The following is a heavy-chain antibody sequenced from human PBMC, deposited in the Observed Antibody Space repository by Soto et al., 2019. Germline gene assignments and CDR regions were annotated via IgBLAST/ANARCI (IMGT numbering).Heavy chain of an antibody. Sequence: PSETLSLTCAVYVWSVRGSYWSWIRQAPGKVLEWIGETNGSGGTKYNPALNSRVIISVDRSKNQFSLTVRSVTAADTAVYYCARETYGDYVGYFDPWGQGLQVTVSS. CDR1: VWSVRGSY. CDR3: ARETYGDYVGYFDP. J-gene: IGHJ5*02. V-gene: IGHV4-34*01. CDR2: TNGSGGT. D-gene: IGHD4-17*01.